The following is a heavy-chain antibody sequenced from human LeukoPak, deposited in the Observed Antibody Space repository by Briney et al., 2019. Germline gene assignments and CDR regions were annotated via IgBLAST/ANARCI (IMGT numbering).Heavy chain of an antibody. Sequence: GGSPRLSCAASGFTVSSNYMSWVRQAPGLGLEWVSDIYTGGSTYYADSVKGRFTISRDNSKNTLYLQMNSLRAEDTDVYYCARNGGYDWEYFYGMGVWGQGTTVTVS. J-gene: IGHJ6*02. CDR2: IYTGGST. CDR3: ARNGGYDWEYFYGMGV. V-gene: IGHV3-53*01. D-gene: IGHD5-12*01. CDR1: GFTVSSNY.